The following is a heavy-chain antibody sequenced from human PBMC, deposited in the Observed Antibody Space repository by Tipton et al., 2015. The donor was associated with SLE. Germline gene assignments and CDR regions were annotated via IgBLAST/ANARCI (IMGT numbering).Heavy chain of an antibody. CDR2: IRYDGSNT. CDR3: AKGGTGKFDY. Sequence: SLRLSCEASGFSFSNNGMHWVRQAPGKGLEWVAFIRYDGSNTYYAYSVKGRFTISRDNSKNTLYLQMNSLRAEDTAVYYCAKGGTGKFDYWGQGTLVTVSS. CDR1: GFSFSNNG. D-gene: IGHD1-14*01. J-gene: IGHJ4*02. V-gene: IGHV3-30*02.